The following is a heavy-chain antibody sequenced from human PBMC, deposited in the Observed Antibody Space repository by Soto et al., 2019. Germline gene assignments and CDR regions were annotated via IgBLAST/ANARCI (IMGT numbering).Heavy chain of an antibody. CDR2: IIPVFGTT. CDR3: ARENGVAVATILYYLYY. V-gene: IGHV1-69*01. J-gene: IGHJ4*02. Sequence: QVDLVQSGAEVKKAGSSVKVSCKAPGGTFKNNGISWVRQAPGQGLAWMGGIIPVFGTTKYAQRFQGRLTITADDSTSTAYMELSSLRYEDTAIYYWARENGVAVATILYYLYYWGQGTLVTVSS. D-gene: IGHD5-12*01. CDR1: GGTFKNNG.